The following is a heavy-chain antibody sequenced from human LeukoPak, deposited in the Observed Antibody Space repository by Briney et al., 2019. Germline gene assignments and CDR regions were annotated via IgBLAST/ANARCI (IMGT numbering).Heavy chain of an antibody. Sequence: PSETLSLTCTVSGGSISSSSYYWGWIRQPPGKGLEWIGSIYYSGSTYYNPSLKSRATISVDTSKNQFSLKLSSVTAADTAVYYCARGVITTEDYFDYWGQGTLVTVSS. D-gene: IGHD3-22*01. V-gene: IGHV4-39*01. CDR2: IYYSGST. CDR1: GGSISSSSYY. J-gene: IGHJ4*02. CDR3: ARGVITTEDYFDY.